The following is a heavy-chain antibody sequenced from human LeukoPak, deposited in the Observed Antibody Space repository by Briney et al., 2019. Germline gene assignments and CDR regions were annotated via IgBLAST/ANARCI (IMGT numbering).Heavy chain of an antibody. CDR2: IYPGDSDT. J-gene: IGHJ4*02. CDR3: ARLPYSSGWYRTLDY. CDR1: GYSFISYW. D-gene: IGHD6-19*01. V-gene: IGHV5-51*01. Sequence: GASLKISCKGSGYSFISYWIGWVRQMPGKGLEWMGIIYPGDSDTRYSPSFQGQVSISVDKSINTAYVQWSSLKASDTAMHYCARLPYSSGWYRTLDYWGQGTLVTVSS.